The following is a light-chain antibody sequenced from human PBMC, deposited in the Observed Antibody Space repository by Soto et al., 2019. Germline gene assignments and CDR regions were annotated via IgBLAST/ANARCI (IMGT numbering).Light chain of an antibody. J-gene: IGLJ1*01. CDR3: QSYDSSLSGSRV. CDR2: GNS. V-gene: IGLV1-40*01. Sequence: QSVLTQPPSVSGAPGQRVTISCTGSSSNIGAGYDLHWYQQLPGTAPKLLIYGNSNRHSGVPDRFSGSKSGTSASLAITGLQAEDEADYYCQSYDSSLSGSRVFGTGTKLTVL. CDR1: SSNIGAGYD.